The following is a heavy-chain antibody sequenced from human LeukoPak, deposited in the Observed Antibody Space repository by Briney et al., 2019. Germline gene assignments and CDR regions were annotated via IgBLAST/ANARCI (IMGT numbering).Heavy chain of an antibody. Sequence: SVKLSCKASGGTFNRLALSWGRQAPGQGLEWMGGIIPLFGTANYAQKFQGRVSITADDSTRTAYMELRRLRSEDTAVYYCARDGDWFDPWGQGTPVTVSS. CDR3: ARDGDWFDP. CDR1: GGTFNRLA. J-gene: IGHJ5*02. V-gene: IGHV1-69*01. CDR2: IIPLFGTA.